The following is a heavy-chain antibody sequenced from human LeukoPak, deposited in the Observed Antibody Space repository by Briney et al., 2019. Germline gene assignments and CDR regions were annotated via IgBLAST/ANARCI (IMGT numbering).Heavy chain of an antibody. V-gene: IGHV4-59*01. CDR1: GGSISSYY. D-gene: IGHD6-19*01. CDR3: ARDLGQWNIDY. CDR2: IYYSGST. J-gene: IGHJ4*02. Sequence: PSETLSLTCTVSGGSISSYYWSWIRQPPGKGLEWIGYIYYSGSTNYNPSLKSRVTISVDTSKNQFSLKLSSVTAADTAVYYCARDLGQWNIDYWGQGTLVTVSS.